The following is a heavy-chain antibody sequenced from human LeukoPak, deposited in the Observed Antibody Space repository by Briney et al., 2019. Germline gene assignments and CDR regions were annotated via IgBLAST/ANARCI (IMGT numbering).Heavy chain of an antibody. J-gene: IGHJ5*02. CDR2: INTGNGNT. CDR3: ARCGYSDGWSCDH. D-gene: IGHD5-18*01. Sequence: ASVKVSCRASGYTFTGYYMHWVRQAPGQGLEWMGWINTGNGNTKYSQKFQGRVTVTRDTSASTAYMELSSLRSEDTAVYYCARCGYSDGWSCDHWGQGTLVTVSS. V-gene: IGHV1-3*04. CDR1: GYTFTGYY.